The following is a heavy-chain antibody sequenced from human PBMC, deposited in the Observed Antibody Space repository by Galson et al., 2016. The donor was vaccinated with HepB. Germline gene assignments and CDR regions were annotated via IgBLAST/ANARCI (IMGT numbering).Heavy chain of an antibody. CDR2: INSHSSTT. Sequence: LRLSCAASGFTFSSYSMNWVRQAPGKGLEWISYINSHSSTTYYADSVKGRFTISRDNAKNSLYLQLDSLRDEDTAVYYCARPVYYDSSGYHQYLQYWGQGTLGIASS. D-gene: IGHD3-22*01. CDR1: GFTFSSYS. V-gene: IGHV3-48*02. CDR3: ARPVYYDSSGYHQYLQY. J-gene: IGHJ1*01.